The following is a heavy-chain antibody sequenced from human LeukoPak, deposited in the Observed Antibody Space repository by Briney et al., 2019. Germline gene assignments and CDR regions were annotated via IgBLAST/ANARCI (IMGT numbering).Heavy chain of an antibody. CDR2: ISGSGGST. CDR3: AKDGDIWSGSYGMDV. Sequence: GGSLRLSCAASGFTFSSYAMSWVRQAPGKGLEWVSAISGSGGSTYYADSVKGRFTISGDNSKNTLYLQMNSLRAEDTAVYYCAKDGDIWSGSYGMDVWGQGTTVTVSS. J-gene: IGHJ6*02. V-gene: IGHV3-23*01. D-gene: IGHD3-3*01. CDR1: GFTFSSYA.